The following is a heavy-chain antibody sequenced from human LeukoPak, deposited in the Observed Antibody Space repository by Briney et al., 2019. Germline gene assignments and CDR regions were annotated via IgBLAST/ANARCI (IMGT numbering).Heavy chain of an antibody. CDR3: ARSGSYYAELNY. CDR2: IYPGDSDT. J-gene: IGHJ4*02. Sequence: GESLKISFKGAGCSFSSYWIGVGRQMPGKGLEWMGIIYPGDSDTIYSPSLQGQDTISADKSSRIAYLQWSSLKAPDADMYYCARSGSYYAELNYWGQGTLVTVSS. CDR1: GCSFSSYW. D-gene: IGHD1-26*01. V-gene: IGHV5-51*01.